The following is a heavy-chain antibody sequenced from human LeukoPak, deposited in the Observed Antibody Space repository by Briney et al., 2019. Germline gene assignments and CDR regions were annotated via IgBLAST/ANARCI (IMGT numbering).Heavy chain of an antibody. CDR2: VYPGDSDT. D-gene: IGHD1-14*01. Sequence: GESLKISCKGSGYRFTSYWIGWVRQMSGKGLEWMGIVYPGDSDTRYSPSFQGQVTMSADKSINTAYLQWSSLKASDTAMYYFPRLTEANHRTPTLDYWGQETLATVS. CDR3: PRLTEANHRTPTLDY. V-gene: IGHV5-51*01. CDR1: GYRFTSYW. J-gene: IGHJ4*02.